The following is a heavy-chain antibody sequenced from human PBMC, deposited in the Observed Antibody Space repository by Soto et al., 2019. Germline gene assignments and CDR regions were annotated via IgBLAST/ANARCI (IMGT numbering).Heavy chain of an antibody. CDR3: ARGDSTDCSNGVCSFFYNHDMDV. CDR1: GYSFTDYH. J-gene: IGHJ6*02. Sequence: QVQLVQSGAEVKKPGASVKVSCKASGYSFTDYHIHWVRQAPGQGLEWLGRINPKSGGTSTAQKFQGWVHMTTATSIRTASMELTRLTSDDTAIYYCARGDSTDCSNGVCSFFYNHDMDVWGQGTTVTVSS. V-gene: IGHV1-2*04. D-gene: IGHD2-8*01. CDR2: INPKSGGT.